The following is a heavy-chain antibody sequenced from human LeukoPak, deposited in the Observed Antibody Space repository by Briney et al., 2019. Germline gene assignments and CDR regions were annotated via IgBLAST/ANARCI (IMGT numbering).Heavy chain of an antibody. Sequence: PSETLSLTCAAYGGSFSGYYWSWIRQPPGKGLEWIGYIYYSGSTNYNPSLKSRVTISVGTSKNQFSLKLSSVTAADTAVYYCARGGIAARPGWFDPWGQGTLVTVSS. V-gene: IGHV4-59*01. CDR3: ARGGIAARPGWFDP. CDR1: GGSFSGYY. D-gene: IGHD6-6*01. CDR2: IYYSGST. J-gene: IGHJ5*02.